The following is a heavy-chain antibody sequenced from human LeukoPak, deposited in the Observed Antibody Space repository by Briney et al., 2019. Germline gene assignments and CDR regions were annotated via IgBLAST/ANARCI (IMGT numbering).Heavy chain of an antibody. CDR2: ISWDGRNK. J-gene: IGHJ5*02. CDR1: GFTFSSYG. CDR3: ARSVVTPSSWFDP. V-gene: IGHV3-30*03. D-gene: IGHD4-23*01. Sequence: GGSLRLSCAASGFTFSSYGMHWVRQAPGKGLEWVAIISWDGRNKYYADSVTGRFTISRDNSKNTLYLQMNSLRGEDTAVYYCARSVVTPSSWFDPWGQGTLVSVSS.